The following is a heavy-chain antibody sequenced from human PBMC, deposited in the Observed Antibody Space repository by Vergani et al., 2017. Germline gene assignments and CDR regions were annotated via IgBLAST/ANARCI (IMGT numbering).Heavy chain of an antibody. Sequence: QVQLVQSGAEVKKPGASVNVSCKAAGYTFTSYAIHWVRQAPGQGLEWMGWIDTNTGHPTYAQDFTGRFVFSLDTSVSTAYLQISSLEAEDTAVYYCARSGGGYYSWADYWGQGALVSVSS. CDR3: ARSGGGYYSWADY. CDR1: GYTFTSYA. V-gene: IGHV7-4-1*02. J-gene: IGHJ4*02. D-gene: IGHD3-3*01. CDR2: IDTNTGHP.